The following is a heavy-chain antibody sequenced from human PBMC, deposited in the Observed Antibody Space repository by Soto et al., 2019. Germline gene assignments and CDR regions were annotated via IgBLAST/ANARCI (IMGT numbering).Heavy chain of an antibody. CDR2: IIPIFGTA. CDR1: GGTFSSYA. CDR3: ARDHSGYSYGYVHWFDP. V-gene: IGHV1-69*01. Sequence: QVQLVQSGAEVKKPGSSVKVSCKASGGTFSSYAISWVRQAPGQGLEWMGGIIPIFGTANYAQKFQGRVTITADESTSTANMELSSLRAEDTAVYYCARDHSGYSYGYVHWFDPWGQGTLVTVSS. J-gene: IGHJ5*02. D-gene: IGHD5-18*01.